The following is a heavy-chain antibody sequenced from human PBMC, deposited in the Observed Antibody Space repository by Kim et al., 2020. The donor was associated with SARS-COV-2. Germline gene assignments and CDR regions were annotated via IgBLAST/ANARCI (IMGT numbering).Heavy chain of an antibody. J-gene: IGHJ6*03. Sequence: GRFTISRDNAKNSLYLQMNSLRAEDTAVYYCARDREVQGVIFYYYYMDVWGKGTTVTVSS. D-gene: IGHD3-10*01. V-gene: IGHV3-11*06. CDR3: ARDREVQGVIFYYYYMDV.